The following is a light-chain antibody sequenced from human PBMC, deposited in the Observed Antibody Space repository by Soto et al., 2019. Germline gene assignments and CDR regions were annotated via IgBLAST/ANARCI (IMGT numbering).Light chain of an antibody. V-gene: IGLV2-8*01. Sequence: QSVLTQPPSASGSPGQSVTISCTGTSSDVGGYNYVSWYQQHPDKAPKLMIYEVNKRPSGVPDRFSGSKSGNTASLTVSGLQAEDEADYYCSSYAGSNDLVFGGGTKLPVL. CDR3: SSYAGSNDLV. J-gene: IGLJ3*02. CDR2: EVN. CDR1: SSDVGGYNY.